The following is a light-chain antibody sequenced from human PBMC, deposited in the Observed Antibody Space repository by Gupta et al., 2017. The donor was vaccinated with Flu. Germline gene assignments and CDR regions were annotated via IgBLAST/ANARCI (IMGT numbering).Light chain of an antibody. J-gene: IGKJ3*01. V-gene: IGKV1-33*01. CDR1: QDINIF. CDR2: DAS. Sequence: IQMTKSPSSLSASGGDSVINTCQASQDINIFLNWYQQKSGKAPKLLIYDASNLQTVVPSRFIGSGSGTHFTFTISSLQPEDIATYYCQQYDHAPPSTFGPGTKVDVK. CDR3: QQYDHAPPST.